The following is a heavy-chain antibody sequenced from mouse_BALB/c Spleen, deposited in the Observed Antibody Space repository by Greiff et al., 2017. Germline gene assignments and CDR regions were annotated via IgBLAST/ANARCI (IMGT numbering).Heavy chain of an antibody. J-gene: IGHJ4*01. CDR1: GYTFTSYY. CDR3: ATTTATNAMDY. V-gene: IGHV1S56*01. CDR2: IYPGNVNT. D-gene: IGHD1-2*01. Sequence: QVQLQQSGPELVKPGASVRISCKASGYTFTSYYIHWVKQRPGQGLEWIGWIYPGNVNTKYNEKFKGKATLTADKSSSTAYMQLSSLTSEDSAVYFCATTTATNAMDYWGQGTSVTVSS.